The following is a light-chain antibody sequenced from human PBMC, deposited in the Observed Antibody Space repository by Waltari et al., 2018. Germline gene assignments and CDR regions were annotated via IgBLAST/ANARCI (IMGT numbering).Light chain of an antibody. J-gene: IGKJ4*01. CDR1: QSVRRNY. CDR2: DGS. Sequence: ESVMTQAPDTLSMSPGQRPSISCRASQSVRRNYFAWYQQKPGQAPRLLISDGSIRAPGIPDRFSGSGSGTDFTLTISRLEPEDFAVYYCQQGGSSPLTFGGGTKVEIK. CDR3: QQGGSSPLT. V-gene: IGKV3-20*01.